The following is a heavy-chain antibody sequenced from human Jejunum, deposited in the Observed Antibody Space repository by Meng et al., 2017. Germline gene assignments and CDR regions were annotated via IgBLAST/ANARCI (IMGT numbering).Heavy chain of an antibody. J-gene: IGHJ4*02. CDR2: TYYRSEWNT. V-gene: IGHV6-1*01. Sequence: SEILSLTCAIPGDSVSSDSAAWNWIRQSPSRGLEWLGRTYYRSEWNTDYAASVYGRISINSDTSKNQFSLQLSSLTPEDTAVYYCASGWALDYWGQGTLVTVSS. D-gene: IGHD3-16*01. CDR1: GDSVSSDSAA. CDR3: ASGWALDY.